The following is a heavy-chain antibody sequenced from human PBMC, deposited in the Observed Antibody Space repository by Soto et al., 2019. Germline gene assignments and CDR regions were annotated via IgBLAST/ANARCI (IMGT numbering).Heavy chain of an antibody. D-gene: IGHD3-9*01. CDR1: GGTVSSYA. CDR2: IIPIFGTT. CDR3: ARAPPPYYDILTGYLDY. J-gene: IGHJ4*02. V-gene: IGHV1-69*01. Sequence: QVQLVQSGAEVKKPGSSVKVSCKASGGTVSSYAIIWVRQAPGQGLEWMGGIIPIFGTTNYAQKFQGRVTITAGESTSTAYMELSSLRSDDTAVYYCARAPPPYYDILTGYLDYWGQGTLVTVSS.